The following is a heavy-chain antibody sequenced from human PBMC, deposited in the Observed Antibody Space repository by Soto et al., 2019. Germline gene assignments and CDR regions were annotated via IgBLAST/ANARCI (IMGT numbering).Heavy chain of an antibody. CDR1: GYTFTSYG. J-gene: IGHJ6*02. V-gene: IGHV1-18*01. CDR3: ASRYCSGGSCCTGFFCGMDV. Sequence: ASVKVSCKASGYTFTSYGISWVRQAPGQGLEWMGWISAYNGNTNYAQKLQGRVTMTTDTSTSTAYMELSSLRSEDTAVYYCASRYCSGGSCCTGFFCGMDVWGQGTTVTVSS. CDR2: ISAYNGNT. D-gene: IGHD2-15*01.